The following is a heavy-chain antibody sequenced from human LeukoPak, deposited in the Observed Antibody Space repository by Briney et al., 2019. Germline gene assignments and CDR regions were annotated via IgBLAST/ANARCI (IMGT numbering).Heavy chain of an antibody. D-gene: IGHD3-10*01. V-gene: IGHV3-7*01. CDR3: ARDLTARPYGSGSFDF. Sequence: QPGGSLRLSCEASGYIFSSYAMSWVRQAPGKGLEWVANIKQDGSEKYYVDSVKGRFTISRDNAKNSLFLQMKSLRADDTAVYYCARDLTARPYGSGSFDFWGQGTLITVSS. J-gene: IGHJ4*02. CDR1: GYIFSSYA. CDR2: IKQDGSEK.